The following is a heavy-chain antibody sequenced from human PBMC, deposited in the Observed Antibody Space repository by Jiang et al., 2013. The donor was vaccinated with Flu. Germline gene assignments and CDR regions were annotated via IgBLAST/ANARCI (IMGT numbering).Heavy chain of an antibody. V-gene: IGHV3-30*01. Sequence: ISRDNSKNTLYLQMNSLRAEDTAVYYCARESLVVVVVAAHYFDYWGQGTLVTVSS. J-gene: IGHJ4*02. D-gene: IGHD2-15*01. CDR3: ARESLVVVVVAAHYFDY.